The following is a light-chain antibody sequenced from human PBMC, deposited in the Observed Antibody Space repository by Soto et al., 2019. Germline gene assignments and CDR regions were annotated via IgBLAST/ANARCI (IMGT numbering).Light chain of an antibody. CDR3: QQCSSNWPPVT. V-gene: IGKV3-11*01. CDR2: DAS. Sequence: EIVLTQSPATLSLSPGERATLSCRASQSVSSYLAWYQQKPGQAPRLLIYDASNRATGIPARFSGSGSGTDFTLTISSLEPEDFAVYYCQQCSSNWPPVTFGQGTRLEIK. J-gene: IGKJ5*01. CDR1: QSVSSY.